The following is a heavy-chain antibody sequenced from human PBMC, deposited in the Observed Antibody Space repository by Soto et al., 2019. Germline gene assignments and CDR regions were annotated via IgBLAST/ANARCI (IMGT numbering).Heavy chain of an antibody. J-gene: IGHJ4*02. D-gene: IGHD3-3*01. Sequence: GGSLRLSCGASGFTFSSYAMHWVRQAPGKGLEWVAVISYDGSNKYYADSVKGRFTISRDNSKNTLYLQMNSLRAEDTAVYYCASERITIFGVVINDYWGQGTLVTVSS. CDR1: GFTFSSYA. CDR2: ISYDGSNK. V-gene: IGHV3-30-3*01. CDR3: ASERITIFGVVINDY.